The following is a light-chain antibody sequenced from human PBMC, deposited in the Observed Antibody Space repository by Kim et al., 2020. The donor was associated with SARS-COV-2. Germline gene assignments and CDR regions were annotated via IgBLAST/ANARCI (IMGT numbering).Light chain of an antibody. V-gene: IGKV3-15*01. J-gene: IGKJ2*01. Sequence: EIVMTQSPATLSVSPGERATLSCRASQSVSSNLAWYQQKPGQAPRLLIYGASTRATGIPARFSGSWSGTEFTLTISSLQSEDFAVYYCQQYNNWPPYTFGQGTKLEI. CDR3: QQYNNWPPYT. CDR1: QSVSSN. CDR2: GAS.